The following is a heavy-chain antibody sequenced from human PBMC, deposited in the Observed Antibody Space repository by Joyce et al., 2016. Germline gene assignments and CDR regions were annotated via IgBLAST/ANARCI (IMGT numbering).Heavy chain of an antibody. CDR2: IIPIFETT. CDR3: ARVPTYYYASGSHPFDY. V-gene: IGHV1-69*01. Sequence: QVQLVQSGAEVKKPGSSVKVSCKASGVTFSSSPINWVRQAPGQGLEWRGEIIPIFETTNYAQNFQGRLTITADESTSTAYMALSSLRSDDTAVYFCARVPTYYYASGSHPFDYWGQGTLVTVSS. D-gene: IGHD3-10*01. J-gene: IGHJ4*02. CDR1: GVTFSSSP.